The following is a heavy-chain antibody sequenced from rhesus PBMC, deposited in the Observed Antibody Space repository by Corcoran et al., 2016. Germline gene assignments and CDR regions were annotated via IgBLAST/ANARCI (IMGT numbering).Heavy chain of an antibody. V-gene: IGHV4-173*01. J-gene: IGHJ4*01. Sequence: QLQLQEACPGLVKPLETLSLTCAGSGGSIRSNYWSWIRPPGGEGLERIGRVAGSGGSTDYNPSLKSRVTSSRYTSKNQFSLKLSSVTAADTAVFYCARATAYWGEYYYWGQGVLVTVSS. CDR1: GGSIRSNY. CDR2: VAGSGGST. CDR3: ARATAYWGEYYY. D-gene: IGHD3-34*01.